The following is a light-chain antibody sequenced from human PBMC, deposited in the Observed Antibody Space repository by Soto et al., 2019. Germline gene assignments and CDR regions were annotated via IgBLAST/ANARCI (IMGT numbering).Light chain of an antibody. Sequence: DSVMTQSPDSLAVSLGERATINCKSSQSVLYSSNNKNYLAWYQQRQVQPPKLLIYWASTRESGVPDRFSGSGSGTDFTLTITSLQAEDVAVYFCQQDESTPPTCGQGPKLEIK. CDR1: QSVLYSSNNKNY. CDR2: WAS. V-gene: IGKV4-1*01. CDR3: QQDESTPPT. J-gene: IGKJ2*01.